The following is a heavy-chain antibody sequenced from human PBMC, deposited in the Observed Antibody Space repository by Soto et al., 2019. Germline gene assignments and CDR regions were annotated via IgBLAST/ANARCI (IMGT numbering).Heavy chain of an antibody. D-gene: IGHD5-18*01. J-gene: IGHJ4*02. V-gene: IGHV3-23*01. CDR2: ISGSGGST. CDR3: AKGSYPAAISLLLDGYSYGPYYFDY. Sequence: GGSLRLSCAASGFTFSSYAMSWVRQAPGKGLEWVSAISGSGGSTYYADSVKGRFTISRDNSKNTLYLQMNSLRAEDTAVYYCAKGSYPAAISLLLDGYSYGPYYFDYWGQGTLVTVSS. CDR1: GFTFSSYA.